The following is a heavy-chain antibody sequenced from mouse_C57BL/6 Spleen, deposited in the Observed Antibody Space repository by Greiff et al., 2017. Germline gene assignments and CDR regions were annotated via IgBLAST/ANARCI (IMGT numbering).Heavy chain of an antibody. CDR3: AREAPMDY. V-gene: IGHV3-6*01. J-gene: IGHJ4*01. Sequence: EVHLVESGPGLVKPSQSLSLTCSVTGYSFPSGYYWNWIRQFPGNKLEWMGYISYDGSNNYNPSLKNRISITRDTSKNQFVLKLNSVTTEDTATYYCAREAPMDYWGQGTSGTVSS. CDR1: GYSFPSGYY. CDR2: ISYDGSN.